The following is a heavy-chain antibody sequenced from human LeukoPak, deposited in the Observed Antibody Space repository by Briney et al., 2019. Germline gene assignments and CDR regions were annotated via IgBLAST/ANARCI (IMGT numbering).Heavy chain of an antibody. CDR2: IYYSGST. Sequence: SETLSPTCTVSGGSISSSSYYWSWIRQPPGKGLEWIGYIYYSGSTNYNPSLKSRVTISVDTSKNQFSLKLSSVTAADTAVYYCARVPHANYYYYYMDVWGKGTTVTVSS. V-gene: IGHV4-61*01. J-gene: IGHJ6*03. CDR3: ARVPHANYYYYYMDV. CDR1: GGSISSSSYY.